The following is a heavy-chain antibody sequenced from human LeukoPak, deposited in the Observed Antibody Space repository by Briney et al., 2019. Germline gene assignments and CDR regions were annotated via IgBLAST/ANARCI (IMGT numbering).Heavy chain of an antibody. J-gene: IGHJ6*04. CDR3: ARGPFYGDYYYYYGMDV. Sequence: SQTLSLTCTVSGGSISSGDYYWSWIRQPPGKGLEWIGYIYYSGSTYYNPSLKSRVTISVDTSKNKFSLKLSSVTAADTAVYYCARGPFYGDYYYYYGMDVWGKGTTVTVSS. V-gene: IGHV4-30-4*01. CDR2: IYYSGST. D-gene: IGHD4-17*01. CDR1: GGSISSGDYY.